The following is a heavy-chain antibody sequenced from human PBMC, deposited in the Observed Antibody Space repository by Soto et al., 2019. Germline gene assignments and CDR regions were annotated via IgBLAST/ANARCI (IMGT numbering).Heavy chain of an antibody. Sequence: GGSLRLSCAASEFTFCNYAVSWVRQAPGKGLEWVSAISYGGGTTYYADSVKRRFTISRDNSKNTLYLQMNSLRAEDTAVYYCAKNPGYYYDSTGYHFDYWGQGTLVTVSS. V-gene: IGHV3-23*01. CDR2: ISYGGGTT. D-gene: IGHD3-22*01. CDR3: AKNPGYYYDSTGYHFDY. J-gene: IGHJ4*02. CDR1: EFTFCNYA.